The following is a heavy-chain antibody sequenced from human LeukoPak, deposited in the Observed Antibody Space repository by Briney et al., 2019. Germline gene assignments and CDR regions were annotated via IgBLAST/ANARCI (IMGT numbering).Heavy chain of an antibody. CDR1: GYTFTSYY. V-gene: IGHV1-24*01. Sequence: ASVKVSCKASGYTFTSYYMHWVRQAPGKGLQWMGRFDPEDGETIYAQKFQGRVTMTEDTSTDTAYMELSSLRSEDTAVYYCATEGAYYDGSGYSDYWGQGTLVTVSS. CDR3: ATEGAYYDGSGYSDY. CDR2: FDPEDGET. J-gene: IGHJ4*02. D-gene: IGHD3-22*01.